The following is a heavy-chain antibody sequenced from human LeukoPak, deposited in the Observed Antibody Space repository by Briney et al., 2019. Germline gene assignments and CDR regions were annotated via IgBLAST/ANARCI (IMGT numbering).Heavy chain of an antibody. Sequence: SETLSLTCTVSGGSILSCSYYWGWIRQPPGKGLEWIGSIYYGGSSDYNSSLKSRVIISVDTSKIQFSLKLSCVTAADMAVYYCARLRGGRYFDYWGQGTLVTVSS. CDR2: IYYGGSS. V-gene: IGHV4-39*07. D-gene: IGHD2-15*01. CDR1: GGSILSCSYY. J-gene: IGHJ4*02. CDR3: ARLRGGRYFDY.